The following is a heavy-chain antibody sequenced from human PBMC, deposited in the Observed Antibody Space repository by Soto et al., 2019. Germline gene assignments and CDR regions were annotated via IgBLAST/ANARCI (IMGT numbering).Heavy chain of an antibody. D-gene: IGHD3-10*01. CDR3: AKDLGGGLWFGIRDWFDP. Sequence: QVQLVESGGGVVQPGRSLRLSCAASGFTFSSYGMHWVRQAPGKGLEWVAVISYDGSNKYYADSVKGRFTISRDNSKNTLYRQMNSLRAEDTAVYYCAKDLGGGLWFGIRDWFDPWGQGTLVTVSS. CDR2: ISYDGSNK. CDR1: GFTFSSYG. J-gene: IGHJ5*02. V-gene: IGHV3-30*18.